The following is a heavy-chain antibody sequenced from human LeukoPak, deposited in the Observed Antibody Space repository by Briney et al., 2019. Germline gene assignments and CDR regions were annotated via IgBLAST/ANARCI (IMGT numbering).Heavy chain of an antibody. CDR3: AKDILSEQWHDAFDI. CDR2: ISGDGGST. CDR1: GFIVDDYA. Sequence: PGGSLRLSCAASGFIVDDYAMYWVRQAPGKGLEWVSLISGDGGSTYYADSVKGRFTISRDNSKNFLFLQMNSLRTEDTALYYCAKDILSEQWHDAFDIWGQGTMVTVSS. V-gene: IGHV3-43*02. D-gene: IGHD6-19*01. J-gene: IGHJ3*02.